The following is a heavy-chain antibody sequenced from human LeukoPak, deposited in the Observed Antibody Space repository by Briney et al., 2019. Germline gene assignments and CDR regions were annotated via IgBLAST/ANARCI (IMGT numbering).Heavy chain of an antibody. CDR2: INPNSGDT. Sequence: ASVKVSCKASGYTFSGYYMHWVRQAPGQGLEWMGWINPNSGDTNYAQKFQGRVTMTRDTSISTAYMELSRLRSDDTAVYYCARDWLAAAFDYWGQGTLVTVSS. D-gene: IGHD6-13*01. CDR1: GYTFSGYY. CDR3: ARDWLAAAFDY. V-gene: IGHV1-2*02. J-gene: IGHJ4*02.